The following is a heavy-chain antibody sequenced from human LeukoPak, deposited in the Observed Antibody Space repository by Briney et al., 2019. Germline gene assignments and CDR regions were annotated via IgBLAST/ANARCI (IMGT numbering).Heavy chain of an antibody. V-gene: IGHV4-59*01. Sequence: PSETLSLTCTVSGGSISRYYRSWVRQPPGKGLEWNGYISYSGSTKYNPSLTSRVTISVDTSKNQFSLKPSSATAADTAVYYCARLDYYHFDYWGQGTVVTVSS. J-gene: IGHJ4*02. CDR2: ISYSGST. D-gene: IGHD3-22*01. CDR1: GGSISRYY. CDR3: ARLDYYHFDY.